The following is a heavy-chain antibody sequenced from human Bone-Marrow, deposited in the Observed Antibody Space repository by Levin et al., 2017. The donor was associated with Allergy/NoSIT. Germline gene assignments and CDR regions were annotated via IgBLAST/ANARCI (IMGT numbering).Heavy chain of an antibody. J-gene: IGHJ4*02. CDR3: VTVPYGSGNRFFDY. V-gene: IGHV3-23*01. CDR2: ITASGDAP. Sequence: GGSLRLSCAGSGFTFSNYDMGWVRQAPAKGLEWVSTITASGDAPYYADSVQGRFTISRDTSKNTVYLHMSCLGAEAPAVYYRVTVPYGSGNRFFDYWGQGTRVTVSS. D-gene: IGHD3-10*01. CDR1: GFTFSNYD.